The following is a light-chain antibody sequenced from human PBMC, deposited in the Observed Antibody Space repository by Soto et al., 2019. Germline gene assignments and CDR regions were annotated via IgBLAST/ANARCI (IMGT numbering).Light chain of an antibody. CDR1: QGISSY. Sequence: AIRMTQSPSSLSASTGDRVTITCRASQGISSYLAWYQQKPGKAPKLLIYAASTLQSGVPSRFSGGGSGTDFTLTISCLQSEDFATYYCQQYYSYPFTCGPGTKVDIK. CDR2: AAS. CDR3: QQYYSYPFT. V-gene: IGKV1-8*01. J-gene: IGKJ3*01.